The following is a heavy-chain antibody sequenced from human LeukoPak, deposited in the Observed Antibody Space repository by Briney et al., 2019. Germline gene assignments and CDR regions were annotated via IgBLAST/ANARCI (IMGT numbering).Heavy chain of an antibody. D-gene: IGHD1-1*01. CDR2: ISSNRYDT. CDR3: ARGADKNNWYADTPLDL. Sequence: GGSLRLSCVASGFTFSRFSMTWTREAPGKGVEGVSYISSNRYDTFSADSAKGRFTISPDSAQNSLYLHMYSLRVEDTAVYYCARGADKNNWYADTPLDLWGQGTMVTVSS. CDR1: GFTFSRFS. J-gene: IGHJ3*01. V-gene: IGHV3-21*05.